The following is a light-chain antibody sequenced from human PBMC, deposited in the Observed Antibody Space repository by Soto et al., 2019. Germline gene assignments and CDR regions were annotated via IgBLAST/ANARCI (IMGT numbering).Light chain of an antibody. CDR1: SGDDGGYNF. CDR3: CSYGGSYTWV. Sequence: QSALTQPRSVSGSPGQSVTISCTGTSGDDGGYNFVSWYQQHPGKAPTLMIFDVSQRPSGVPDRLSGSKSGNTASLTISGLQADDEADYYCCSYGGSYTWVFGGGTKVTVL. V-gene: IGLV2-11*01. J-gene: IGLJ3*02. CDR2: DVS.